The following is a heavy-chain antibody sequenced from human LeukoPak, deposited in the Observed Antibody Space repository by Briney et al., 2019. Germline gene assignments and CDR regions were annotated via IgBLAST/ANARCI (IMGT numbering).Heavy chain of an antibody. V-gene: IGHV4-59*11. CDR2: IYYSGST. Sequence: SETLSLTCTVSGGSISSHYWSWIRQPPGKGLEWIEYIYYSGSTNYNPSLKSRVTISVDTSKNQFSLKLSSVTAADTAVYYCARALLSHAFDIWGQGTMVTVSS. D-gene: IGHD2-15*01. J-gene: IGHJ3*02. CDR1: GGSISSHY. CDR3: ARALLSHAFDI.